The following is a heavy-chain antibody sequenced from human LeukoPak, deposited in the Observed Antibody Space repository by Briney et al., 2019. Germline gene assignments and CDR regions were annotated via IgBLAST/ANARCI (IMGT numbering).Heavy chain of an antibody. CDR3: ARDPGYCSGGSCYTQRFGAFDI. V-gene: IGHV3-48*03. D-gene: IGHD2-15*01. J-gene: IGHJ3*02. CDR1: GFTFSSYE. CDR2: ISSSGSTI. Sequence: GGSLRLSCAASGFTFSSYEMNWVRQAPGKGLEWVSYISSSGSTIYYADSVKGRFTISRDNAKNSLYLQMNSLRAEDTAVYHCARDPGYCSGGSCYTQRFGAFDIWGQGTMVTVSS.